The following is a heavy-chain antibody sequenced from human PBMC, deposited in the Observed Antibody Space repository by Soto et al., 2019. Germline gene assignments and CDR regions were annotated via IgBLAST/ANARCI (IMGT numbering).Heavy chain of an antibody. V-gene: IGHV4-39*01. Sequence: QVQLQESGPGLVKPSETLSLTCTVSGDSISSSSYYWGWIRQPPGKGLEWIGSIYYSGSTYYNPSLKSRVTISADTSTNQFSLKLSSVTAADTAVYYCVRRRGSTPNWFDPWGLGTLVTVSS. CDR1: GDSISSSSYY. CDR2: IYYSGST. CDR3: VRRRGSTPNWFDP. J-gene: IGHJ5*02. D-gene: IGHD5-12*01.